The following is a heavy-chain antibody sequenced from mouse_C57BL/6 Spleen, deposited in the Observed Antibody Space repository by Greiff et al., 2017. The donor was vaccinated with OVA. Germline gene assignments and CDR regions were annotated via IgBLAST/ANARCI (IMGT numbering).Heavy chain of an antibody. CDR1: GFSLTSYG. V-gene: IGHV2-2*01. J-gene: IGHJ4*01. Sequence: VQLQQSGPGLVQPSQSLSITCTVSGFSLTSYGVHWVRQSPGKGLEWLGVTWSGGSTDYNAAFISRLSISKDNSKSQVFFKMNSLQADDTAIYYCARGGTLYAMDYWGQGTSVTVSS. CDR3: ARGGTLYAMDY. D-gene: IGHD2-14*01. CDR2: TWSGGST.